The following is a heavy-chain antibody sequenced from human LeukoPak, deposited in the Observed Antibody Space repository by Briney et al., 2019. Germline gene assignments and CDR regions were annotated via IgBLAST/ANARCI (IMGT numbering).Heavy chain of an antibody. CDR1: GGTFTGYY. CDR3: ARGTYDFWSGYYGPFDY. D-gene: IGHD3-3*01. V-gene: IGHV1-2*02. CDR2: INPNSGGT. J-gene: IGHJ4*02. Sequence: ASVKVSCKASGGTFTGYYMHWVRQAPGQGLEWMGWINPNSGGTNYAQKFQGRVTMTRDTSISTAYMELSRLRSDDTAVYYCARGTYDFWSGYYGPFDYWGQGTLVTVSS.